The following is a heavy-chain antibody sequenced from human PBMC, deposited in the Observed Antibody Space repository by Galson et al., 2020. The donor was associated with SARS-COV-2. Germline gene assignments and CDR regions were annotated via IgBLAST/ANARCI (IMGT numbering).Heavy chain of an antibody. D-gene: IGHD3-10*01. CDR3: TTVFMVRGPV. V-gene: IGHV3-15*01. J-gene: IGHJ4*02. Sequence: GGSLRLSCAASGFTFTNAWMNWVRQAPGKGLEWVGHIKSKTDGETTDYAAPVKGRFTISRDDSKNTVYLQTNSLKTEDTAVYYCTTVFMVRGPVRGQGTLVTVSS. CDR1: GFTFTNAW. CDR2: IKSKTDGETT.